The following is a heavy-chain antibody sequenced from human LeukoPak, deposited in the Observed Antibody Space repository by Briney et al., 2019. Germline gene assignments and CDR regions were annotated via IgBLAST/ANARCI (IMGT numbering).Heavy chain of an antibody. Sequence: SETLSLTCTVSGGSISCGDCYWSWVRQPPGKGLEWIGYIYYSGSTYYNPSLKSRVAISADMSKNQISLKLSSVTAADTALYYCARERGEEYSSGWYKTNFFDTWGQGTRVTVSS. D-gene: IGHD6-19*01. CDR3: ARERGEEYSSGWYKTNFFDT. CDR1: GGSISCGDCY. V-gene: IGHV4-30-4*01. J-gene: IGHJ4*02. CDR2: IYYSGST.